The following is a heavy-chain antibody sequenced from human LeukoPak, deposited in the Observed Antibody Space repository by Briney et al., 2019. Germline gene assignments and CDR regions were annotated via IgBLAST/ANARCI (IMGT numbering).Heavy chain of an antibody. J-gene: IGHJ4*02. CDR3: ATMDSDYYIDF. Sequence: PGGSLRLSCAAYGFIVSSTYMNWVRQAPGKGLDWISVINSGGTTYYADSVKGRFTISTDDSKNMLLLQMNSLRAEDTAVYYCATMDSDYYIDFWGQGTLVTVSS. D-gene: IGHD3/OR15-3a*01. CDR2: INSGGTT. V-gene: IGHV3-53*01. CDR1: GFIVSSTY.